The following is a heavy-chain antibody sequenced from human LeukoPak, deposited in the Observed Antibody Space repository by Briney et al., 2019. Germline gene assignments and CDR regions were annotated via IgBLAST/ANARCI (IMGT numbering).Heavy chain of an antibody. D-gene: IGHD6-19*01. Sequence: GASVKVSCKASGYTFTNYPMHWVRQAPGQRLEWMGWINTGNGDTKYSQKLQGRLTITRDTSASTAYKEFRSLRSEDTAVYYCAIPRYGSGWYYFDYWGQGTLVTVSS. CDR3: AIPRYGSGWYYFDY. CDR2: INTGNGDT. V-gene: IGHV1-3*04. CDR1: GYTFTNYP. J-gene: IGHJ4*02.